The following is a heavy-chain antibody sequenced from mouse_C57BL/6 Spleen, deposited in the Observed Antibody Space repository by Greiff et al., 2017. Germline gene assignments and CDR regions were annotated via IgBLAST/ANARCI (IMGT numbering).Heavy chain of an antibody. CDR3: ARDRGYGSSSGFDY. Sequence: EVKLVESGGGLVKPGGSLKLSCAASGFTFSSYAMSWVRQTPEKKLEWVATISDGGSYTYYPDNVKGRFTISRDNAKNNLYLQMSHLKSEDTAMYYCARDRGYGSSSGFDYWGQGTTLTVSS. V-gene: IGHV5-4*01. J-gene: IGHJ2*01. CDR2: ISDGGSYT. CDR1: GFTFSSYA. D-gene: IGHD1-1*01.